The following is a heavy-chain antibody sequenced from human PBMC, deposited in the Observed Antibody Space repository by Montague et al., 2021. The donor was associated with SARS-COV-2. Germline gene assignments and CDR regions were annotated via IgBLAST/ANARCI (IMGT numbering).Heavy chain of an antibody. CDR1: GDSISTDHW. V-gene: IGHV4-4*02. Sequence: SETLSLTCVVSGDSISTDHWWTWFRLPPGKGLEWVGEIYHTGSTNYQPSLKSRVSMSFDKSWNQFSLRLTSVTAADTAIYYCARKGSGRSDLAYWGQGTLVTVSS. D-gene: IGHD1-26*01. CDR2: IYHTGST. CDR3: ARKGSGRSDLAY. J-gene: IGHJ4*02.